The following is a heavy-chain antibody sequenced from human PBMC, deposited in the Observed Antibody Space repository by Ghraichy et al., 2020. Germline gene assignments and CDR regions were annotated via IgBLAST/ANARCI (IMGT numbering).Heavy chain of an antibody. CDR2: LNWHGGSA. J-gene: IGHJ6*02. V-gene: IGHV3-20*04. D-gene: IGHD6-13*01. Sequence: GGSLRLSCAASGFSFDQFDMSWVRQVPGKGLEWVSGLNWHGGSAGYADSVKGRFTISRDNAKNSLYLQMNSLRAEDTALYYCARGQQVVIDYSYYYGMDVRGQGTSVTVSS. CDR3: ARGQQVVIDYSYYYGMDV. CDR1: GFSFDQFD.